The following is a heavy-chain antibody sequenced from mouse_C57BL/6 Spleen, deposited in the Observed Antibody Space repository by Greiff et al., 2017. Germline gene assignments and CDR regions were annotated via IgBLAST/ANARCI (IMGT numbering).Heavy chain of an antibody. CDR3: ARGWYYGYFDV. D-gene: IGHD2-1*01. V-gene: IGHV1-22*01. CDR2: INPKNGGT. J-gene: IGHJ1*03. Sequence: EVQLQQSGPELVKPGASVKMSCKASGYTFTDYNMHWVKQSHGKSLEWIGYINPKNGGTSYNQKFKGKATLTVNKYSSTAYMELRSLTSEDSAVYYGARGWYYGYFDVWGTGTTVTVSS. CDR1: GYTFTDYN.